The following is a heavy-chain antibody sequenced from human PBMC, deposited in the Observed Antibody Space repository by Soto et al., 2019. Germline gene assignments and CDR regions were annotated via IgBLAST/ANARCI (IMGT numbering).Heavy chain of an antibody. CDR2: INPNSGGT. Sequence: ASVKVSCKASGYTFTGYYMHWVRQAPGQGLEWMGWINPNSGGTNYAQKFQGWVTMTRDTSISTAYMELSRLRSDDTAVYYCARYARDAGGLDAFDIWGQGTMVTVSS. CDR3: ARYARDAGGLDAFDI. D-gene: IGHD5-12*01. CDR1: GYTFTGYY. J-gene: IGHJ3*02. V-gene: IGHV1-2*04.